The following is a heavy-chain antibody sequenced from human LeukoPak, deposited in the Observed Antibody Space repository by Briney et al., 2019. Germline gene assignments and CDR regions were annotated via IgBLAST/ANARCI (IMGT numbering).Heavy chain of an antibody. J-gene: IGHJ4*02. CDR3: AKDFRRYSSSSGRDY. D-gene: IGHD6-6*01. V-gene: IGHV3-23*01. Sequence: GGSLRLSCAASGFTFSSYAMSWVRQAPGKGLEWVSAISGSGGSTYYADSVKGRFTISRDNSKNTLYLQMNSLRAEDTAVYYCAKDFRRYSSSSGRDYWGQGTLVTVSS. CDR1: GFTFSSYA. CDR2: ISGSGGST.